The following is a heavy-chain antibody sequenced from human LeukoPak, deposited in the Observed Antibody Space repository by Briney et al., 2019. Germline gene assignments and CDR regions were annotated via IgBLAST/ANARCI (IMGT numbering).Heavy chain of an antibody. J-gene: IGHJ4*02. Sequence: PGGSLRLSCAASGFTFSTFAMIWVRQPPGKGLEWVSSIFPSSGEIHYADSVRGRFTISRDNSKSTLSLQMNSLRAEDTAIYYCATYRQVLLPFESWGRGTLVTVSS. D-gene: IGHD2-8*02. V-gene: IGHV3-23*01. CDR3: ATYRQVLLPFES. CDR2: IFPSSGEI. CDR1: GFTFSTFA.